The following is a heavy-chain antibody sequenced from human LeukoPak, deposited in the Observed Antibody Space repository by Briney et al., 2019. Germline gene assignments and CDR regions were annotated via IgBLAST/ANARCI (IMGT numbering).Heavy chain of an antibody. V-gene: IGHV1-69*05. CDR2: IIPIFGTA. CDR1: GGTFSSYG. Sequence: SVKVSCKASGGTFSSYGISLGRQAPGQGLEWMGRIIPIFGTANYAQKFQGRVTITTDESTSTAYMELSSLRSEDTAVYYCARDRVAATDAFDIWGQGTMVTVSS. CDR3: ARDRVAATDAFDI. D-gene: IGHD2-15*01. J-gene: IGHJ3*02.